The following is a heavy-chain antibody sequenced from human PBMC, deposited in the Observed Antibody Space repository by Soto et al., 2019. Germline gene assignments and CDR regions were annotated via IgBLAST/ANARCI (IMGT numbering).Heavy chain of an antibody. CDR3: ARSYCGGDCYSLLDY. CDR2: INPNSGGT. CDR1: GYTFIGYY. Sequence: ASVKVSCKASGYTFIGYYMHWVRQAPGQGLEWMGWINPNSGGTNYAQKFQGWVTMTRDTSISTAYMELSRLRSDDTAVYYCARSYCGGDCYSLLDYWGQGTLVTVSS. J-gene: IGHJ4*02. D-gene: IGHD2-21*02. V-gene: IGHV1-2*04.